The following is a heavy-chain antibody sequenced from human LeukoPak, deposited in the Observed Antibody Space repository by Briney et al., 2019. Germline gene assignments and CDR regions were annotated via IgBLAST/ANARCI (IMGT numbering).Heavy chain of an antibody. CDR1: GGSFNSYY. Sequence: SETLSLTCTVSGGSFNSYYWSWIRQPAGKGLKWIGLIYTSGSTNYNPSLKSRVTMSVDASKNQFSLKLSSVTAADTAVYYCARDFDSWGQGTLVIVSS. V-gene: IGHV4-4*07. J-gene: IGHJ4*02. CDR2: IYTSGST. CDR3: ARDFDS.